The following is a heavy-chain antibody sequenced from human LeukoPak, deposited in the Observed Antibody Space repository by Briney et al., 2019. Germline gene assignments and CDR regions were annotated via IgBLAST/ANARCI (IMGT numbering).Heavy chain of an antibody. V-gene: IGHV1-2*06. Sequence: ASVKVSCKASGYTFTGYYMHWLRQAPGQGLEWMGRINPNSGGTNYAQKFQGRVTMTRDTSISTAYMELSRLRSDDTAVYYCARVGGITMVRDVSWFSWFDPWGQGTLVTVSS. D-gene: IGHD3-10*01. J-gene: IGHJ5*02. CDR1: GYTFTGYY. CDR2: INPNSGGT. CDR3: ARVGGITMVRDVSWFSWFDP.